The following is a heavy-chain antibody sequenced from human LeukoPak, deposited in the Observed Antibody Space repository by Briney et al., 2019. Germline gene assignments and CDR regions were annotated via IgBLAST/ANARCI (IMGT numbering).Heavy chain of an antibody. CDR1: GGSISSGGYC. V-gene: IGHV4-31*03. D-gene: IGHD2-8*01. CDR3: TSGSNAGWFDY. J-gene: IGHJ5*01. Sequence: TLSLTCSVSGGSISSGGYCWSWIRQHPGKGLEWIGYIYYSESPHYNPSLKSRITISVDTSKNQLSLKLSSVTAADTAVYYCTSGSNAGWFDYWGQGTLVTVSS. CDR2: IYYSESP.